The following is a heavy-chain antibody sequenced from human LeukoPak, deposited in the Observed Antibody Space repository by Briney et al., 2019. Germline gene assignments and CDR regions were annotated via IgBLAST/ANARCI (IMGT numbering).Heavy chain of an antibody. Sequence: SETLSLTCTVSGASISSGTYYWSWIRQPAGKGLEWIGRIYTSGSTNYNPSLRSRVTISVDTSKNQFSLKLSSVTAADTAVYYCASQYYDFWSGYPTSPLDYWGQGTLVTVSS. CDR3: ASQYYDFWSGYPTSPLDY. CDR1: GASISSGTYY. V-gene: IGHV4-61*02. CDR2: IYTSGST. D-gene: IGHD3-3*01. J-gene: IGHJ4*02.